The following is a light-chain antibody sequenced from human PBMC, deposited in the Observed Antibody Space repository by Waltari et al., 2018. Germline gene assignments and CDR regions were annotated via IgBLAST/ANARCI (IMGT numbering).Light chain of an antibody. CDR1: QNINIW. V-gene: IGKV1-5*03. J-gene: IGKJ4*01. Sequence: DIQMTQSPSTLSASVGDRVTITCRASQNINIWLAWYQHKPGKAPKLLIYKASNLQSGVPSTFSGSGSGTEFTLTISSLQPDDFATYYCQQCNTYPLTFGGGTKVEMK. CDR3: QQCNTYPLT. CDR2: KAS.